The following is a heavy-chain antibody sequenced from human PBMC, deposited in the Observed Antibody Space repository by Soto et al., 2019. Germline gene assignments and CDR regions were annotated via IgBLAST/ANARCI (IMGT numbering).Heavy chain of an antibody. CDR2: ISHDETYK. V-gene: IGHV3-33*01. Sequence: QVQVVESGGGVVQPGRSLKLSCAASGFTFSNYGMHWVRQAPGKGLEWVAVISHDETYKDYADSVRDRFTISRDNSENTLYLQMISLRAQDAAVYFCARDIWRDGYRYFDYWGQGTLVTVSS. D-gene: IGHD5-12*01. J-gene: IGHJ4*02. CDR3: ARDIWRDGYRYFDY. CDR1: GFTFSNYG.